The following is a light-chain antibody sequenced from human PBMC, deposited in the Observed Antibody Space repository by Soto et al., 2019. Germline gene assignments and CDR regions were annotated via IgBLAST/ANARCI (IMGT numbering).Light chain of an antibody. V-gene: IGKV3-15*01. Sequence: ELVMRQSPATLSVSPGEVATLSCRASQGIGDTLAWYQHKTGQTPRLLLYDTSTRATGVPARFSGSRSGTEFTLTINSLQSEDFAVYYCQRYNNWPLTFGGGTKVESK. CDR3: QRYNNWPLT. CDR2: DTS. J-gene: IGKJ4*01. CDR1: QGIGDT.